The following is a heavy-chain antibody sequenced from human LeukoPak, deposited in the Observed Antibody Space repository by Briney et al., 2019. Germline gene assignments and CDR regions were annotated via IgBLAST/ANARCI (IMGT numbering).Heavy chain of an antibody. CDR3: ARDDSSGYYY. V-gene: IGHV1-69*04. CDR1: GGAFSSYA. J-gene: IGHJ4*02. D-gene: IGHD3-22*01. Sequence: EASVKVSCKASGGAFSSYAISWVRQAPGQGLEWMGRIIPILGIANYAQKFQGRVTITADKSTSTAYMELSSLRSEDTAVYYCARDDSSGYYYWGQGTLVTVSS. CDR2: IIPILGIA.